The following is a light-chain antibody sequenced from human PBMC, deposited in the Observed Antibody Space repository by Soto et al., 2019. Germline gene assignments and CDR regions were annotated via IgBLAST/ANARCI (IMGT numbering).Light chain of an antibody. CDR2: GAS. Sequence: EIVLTQSPGTLSLSPGERATLSCRASQSVDSTYLAWYQQKLGQAPRLLIYGASSRATGIPDRFSGSGSGTDFTLTISRLEPEAFAVYYCQQYSDSSLFTFGPGTRVDVK. CDR1: QSVDSTY. CDR3: QQYSDSSLFT. V-gene: IGKV3-20*01. J-gene: IGKJ3*01.